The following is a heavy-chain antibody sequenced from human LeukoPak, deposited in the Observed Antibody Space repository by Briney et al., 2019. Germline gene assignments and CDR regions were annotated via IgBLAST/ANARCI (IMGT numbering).Heavy chain of an antibody. CDR1: GFTFSSYA. CDR2: ISGSGGST. V-gene: IGHV3-23*01. CDR3: AKDRNRNYYDSSGYSFDY. Sequence: GGSLRLSCAASGFTFSSYAMSWVRQAPGKGLEWVSAISGSGGSTYYADSVKGRSTISRDNSKNTLYLQMNSLRAEDTAVYYCAKDRNRNYYDSSGYSFDYWGQGTLVTVSS. D-gene: IGHD3-22*01. J-gene: IGHJ4*02.